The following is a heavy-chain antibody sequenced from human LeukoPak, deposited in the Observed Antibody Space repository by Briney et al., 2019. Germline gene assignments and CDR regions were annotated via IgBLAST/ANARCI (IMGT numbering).Heavy chain of an antibody. CDR3: ASSSGQH. V-gene: IGHV4-34*01. CDR1: GGSFSGYY. CDR2: INHSGST. D-gene: IGHD3-10*01. J-gene: IGHJ1*01. Sequence: SETLSLTCAVYGGSFSGYYWSWIRQPPGKGLEWIGEINHSGSTNYNPSLKSRVTISVDTSKNQFSLTLTSVTAADTAVYYCASSSGQHWGQGTLVTVSS.